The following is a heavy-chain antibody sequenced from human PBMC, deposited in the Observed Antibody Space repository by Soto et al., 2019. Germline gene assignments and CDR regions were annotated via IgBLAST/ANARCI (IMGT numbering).Heavy chain of an antibody. CDR1: GFPFSGND. CDR2: ISSSGSIK. Sequence: QVQLVESGGGLVKPGGSLRLSCAASGFPFSGNDMSWIRQAPGMGLEWVSHISSSGSIKYSAGSVRGRITISRDNAKNSLYLQMNSLRAEDTAVYYCAIDLEYFQYWGQGTLVTVSS. CDR3: AIDLEYFQY. V-gene: IGHV3-11*01. J-gene: IGHJ1*01.